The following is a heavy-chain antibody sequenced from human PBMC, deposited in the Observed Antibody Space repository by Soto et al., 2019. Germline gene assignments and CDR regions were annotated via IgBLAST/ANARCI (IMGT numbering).Heavy chain of an antibody. D-gene: IGHD3-16*01. CDR2: IYSDDST. CDR1: GFTVIHNF. Sequence: LRLSCAASGFTVIHNFMNWVRQAPGNVLEWVSVIYSDDSTYYADSVKGRFTISRDNSKNTVYLQMNSLRAEDTAVYFCARGVYIWGKHGPNDFWGQRTLVTVSS. V-gene: IGHV3-53*01. CDR3: ARGVYIWGKHGPNDF. J-gene: IGHJ4*02.